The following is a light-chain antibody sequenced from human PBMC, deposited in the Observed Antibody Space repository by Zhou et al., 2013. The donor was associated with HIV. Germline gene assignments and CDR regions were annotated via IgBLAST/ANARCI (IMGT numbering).Light chain of an antibody. Sequence: EIVMTQSPATLSVSPGERATLSCRASQNIYASLAWYQQRRGQAPRLLIYGASSRATGIPDRFSGSGSGTDFTLTISRLEPEDFAVYSCQQYGNSPPTFGPGTKVDIK. J-gene: IGKJ3*01. V-gene: IGKV3-20*01. CDR2: GAS. CDR1: QNIYAS. CDR3: QQYGNSPPT.